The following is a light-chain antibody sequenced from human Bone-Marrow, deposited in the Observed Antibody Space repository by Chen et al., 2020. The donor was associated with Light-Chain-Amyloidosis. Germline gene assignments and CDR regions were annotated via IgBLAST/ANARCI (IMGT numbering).Light chain of an antibody. Sequence: QTALPQPASVPGSPGQSTTISCTGTSSDVGAYNYVSWYQQHPGKAPKLIIYDVNNRPSGVSSRFSGSKSGNTASLTISGLQAEDEADYYCSSYSTTSTDVAFGGGTKLIVL. CDR1: SSDVGAYNY. CDR2: DVN. J-gene: IGLJ2*01. CDR3: SSYSTTSTDVA. V-gene: IGLV2-14*01.